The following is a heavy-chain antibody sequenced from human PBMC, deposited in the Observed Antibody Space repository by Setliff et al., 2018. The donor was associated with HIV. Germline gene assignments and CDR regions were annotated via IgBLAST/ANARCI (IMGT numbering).Heavy chain of an antibody. D-gene: IGHD3-22*01. CDR1: GASMNSYY. J-gene: IGHJ4*02. Sequence: SETLSLTCNISGASMNSYYWSWVRQSAGQELEWIGRIYVNGKANYNPSLKSRLTLSVDTSKNQLSLSLTSVTAADTAVYYCARVRLTMIMMVDYFDQWGQGTLVTVSS. CDR3: ARVRLTMIMMVDYFDQ. CDR2: IYVNGKA. V-gene: IGHV4-4*07.